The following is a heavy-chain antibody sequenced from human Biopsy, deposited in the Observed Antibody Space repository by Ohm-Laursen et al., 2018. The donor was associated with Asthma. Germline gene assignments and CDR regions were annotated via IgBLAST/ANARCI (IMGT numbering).Heavy chain of an antibody. Sequence: GTLSLTCIVSGDAMSTSGSYWGWIRQSPGKGLEWIGGIYYCGRTYYNPSLESRVTISADPSKNHFSLKVTSVTAADTAVYYCARAVSSSSYWYFDLWGRGDLVTVSS. CDR3: ARAVSSSSYWYFDL. CDR1: GDAMSTSGSY. J-gene: IGHJ2*01. D-gene: IGHD6-6*01. CDR2: IYYCGRT. V-gene: IGHV4-39*02.